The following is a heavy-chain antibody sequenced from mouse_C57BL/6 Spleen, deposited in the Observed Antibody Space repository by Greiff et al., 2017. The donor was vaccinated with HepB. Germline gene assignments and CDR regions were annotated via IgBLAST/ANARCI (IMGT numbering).Heavy chain of an antibody. CDR1: GFSLTSYA. Sequence: QVQLQQSGPGLVAPSQSLSITCTVSGFSLTSYAISWVRQPPGKGLEWLGVIWTGGGTNYNSALKSRLSISKDNSKSQVFLKMNSLQTDDTARYYCARNLGAYDGYSPFAYWGQGTLVTVSA. V-gene: IGHV2-9-1*01. CDR3: ARNLGAYDGYSPFAY. CDR2: IWTGGGT. D-gene: IGHD2-3*01. J-gene: IGHJ3*01.